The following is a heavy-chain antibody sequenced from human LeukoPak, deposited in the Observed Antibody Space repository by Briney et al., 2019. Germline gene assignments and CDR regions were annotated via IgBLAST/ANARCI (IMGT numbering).Heavy chain of an antibody. CDR3: ARDSHGYCSGGTCYSGGWFDP. J-gene: IGHJ5*02. CDR2: VSNIETT. Sequence: SETLSLTCTVSGDSISSYYWSWLRQPPGKRLEWIGYVSNIETTNYNPSLKSRVTISVDTSKNQFSLRLNSVTAADTAVYYCARDSHGYCSGGTCYSGGWFDPWGQGTLVTVSS. D-gene: IGHD2-15*01. V-gene: IGHV4-59*01. CDR1: GDSISSYY.